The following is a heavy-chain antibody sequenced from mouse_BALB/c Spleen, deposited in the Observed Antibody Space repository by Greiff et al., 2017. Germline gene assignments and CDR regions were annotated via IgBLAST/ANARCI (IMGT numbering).Heavy chain of an antibody. CDR3: ARTARAKAMDY. D-gene: IGHD3-2*01. CDR1: GFTFSSYG. Sequence: EVHLVESGGDLVKPGGSLKLSCAASGFTFSSYGMSWVRQTPDKRLEWVATISSGGSYTYYPDSVKGRFTISRDNAKNTLYLQMSSLKSEDTAMYYCARTARAKAMDYWGQGTSVTVSS. J-gene: IGHJ4*01. V-gene: IGHV5-6*01. CDR2: ISSGGSYT.